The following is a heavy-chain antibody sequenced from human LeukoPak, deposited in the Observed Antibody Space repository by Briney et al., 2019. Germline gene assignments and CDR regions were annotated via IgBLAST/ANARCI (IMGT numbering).Heavy chain of an antibody. V-gene: IGHV1-69*13. CDR2: IIPIFGTA. Sequence: ASVKVSCKASGGTFSSYAISWVRQAPGQGLEWMGGIIPIFGTANYAQKFQGRVTITADESTSTAYMELSSLRSEDTAVYYCARDRGHYYDSSGYSNDAFDIWGQGTMVTVSS. D-gene: IGHD3-22*01. CDR3: ARDRGHYYDSSGYSNDAFDI. J-gene: IGHJ3*02. CDR1: GGTFSSYA.